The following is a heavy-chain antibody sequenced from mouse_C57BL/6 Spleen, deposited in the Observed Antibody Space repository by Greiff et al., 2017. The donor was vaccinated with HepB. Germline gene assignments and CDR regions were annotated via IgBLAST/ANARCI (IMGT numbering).Heavy chain of an antibody. V-gene: IGHV1-55*01. CDR2: IYPGSGST. Sequence: VQLQQPGAELVKPGASVKMSCKASGYTFTSYWITWVKQRPGQGLEWIGDIYPGSGSTNYNEKFKRKATLTVDTYSSTAYMQLSSLTSEYSAVYYCARADYYGSSYEDYFDYWGQGTTLTVSS. D-gene: IGHD1-1*01. CDR1: GYTFTSYW. J-gene: IGHJ2*01. CDR3: ARADYYGSSYEDYFDY.